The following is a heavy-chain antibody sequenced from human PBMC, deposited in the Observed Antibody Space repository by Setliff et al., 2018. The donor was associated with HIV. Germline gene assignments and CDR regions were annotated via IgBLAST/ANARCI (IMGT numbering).Heavy chain of an antibody. CDR1: GFGFSRYA. CDR3: ARDRVELFWDGELDYMDV. Sequence: LRLSCATSGFGFSRYAMHWVRQAPGKGLEWVAVIWDDGSNKYYADSVKGRFTIFRDNSKNTLYLQMNSLRAEDTAVYYCARDRVELFWDGELDYMDVWGKGTTVTVSS. D-gene: IGHD3-10*01. CDR2: IWDDGSNK. V-gene: IGHV3-33*01. J-gene: IGHJ6*03.